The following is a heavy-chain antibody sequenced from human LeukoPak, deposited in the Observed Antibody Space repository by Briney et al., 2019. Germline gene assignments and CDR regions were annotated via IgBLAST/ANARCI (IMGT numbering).Heavy chain of an antibody. D-gene: IGHD6-13*01. CDR2: ISTSTTTI. CDR1: GFTFSSYS. V-gene: IGHV3-48*01. CDR3: ARVAAGTSYYYYYMDV. J-gene: IGHJ6*03. Sequence: PGGSLRLSCEASGFTFSSYSMNWVRQAPGKGLEWISYISTSTTTIYYANSVKGRFTISRDNSKNTLYLQMNSLRPEDTAVYYCARVAAGTSYYYYYMDVWGKGTTVTVSS.